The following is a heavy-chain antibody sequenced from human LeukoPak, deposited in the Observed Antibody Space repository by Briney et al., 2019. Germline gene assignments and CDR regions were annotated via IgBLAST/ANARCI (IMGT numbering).Heavy chain of an antibody. CDR3: ARTRNYYDSSGPGEYYFDY. V-gene: IGHV4-59*08. J-gene: IGHJ4*02. CDR2: IYYSGST. Sequence: KPSETLSLTCTVSGGSISSYYWSWIRQPPGKGLEWIGYIYYSGSTNYNPSLKSRVTISVDTSKNQFSLKLSSVTAADTAVYYCARTRNYYDSSGPGEYYFDYWGQGTLVTVSS. D-gene: IGHD3-22*01. CDR1: GGSISSYY.